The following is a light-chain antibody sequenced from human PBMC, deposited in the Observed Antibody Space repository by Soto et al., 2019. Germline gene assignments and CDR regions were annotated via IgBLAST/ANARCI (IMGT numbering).Light chain of an antibody. Sequence: EIVLTQSPGTLSLSPGERATLSCMDSQSVSSSYLAWYQQKPGQAPRLLISGASSRATGFPDRFSGSGSGTDFTLTISRLEPEDFSVYYCQQYGSSPLTFGGGTKVEI. CDR2: GAS. CDR3: QQYGSSPLT. V-gene: IGKV3-20*01. CDR1: QSVSSSY. J-gene: IGKJ4*01.